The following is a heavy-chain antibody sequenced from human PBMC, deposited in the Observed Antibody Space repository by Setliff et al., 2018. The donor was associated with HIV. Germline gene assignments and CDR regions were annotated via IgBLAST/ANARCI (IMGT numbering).Heavy chain of an antibody. J-gene: IGHJ4*02. CDR1: GGSISSSSYY. CDR3: ARGGGTIIGANFDY. D-gene: IGHD3-3*01. V-gene: IGHV4-39*07. CDR2: IYYSGST. Sequence: PSETLSLTCTVSGGSISSSSYYWGWIRQPPGKGLEWIGSIYYSGSTYYNPSLKSRATISVDTSKNQFSLKLSSVTAADTAVYYCARGGGTIIGANFDYWGQGTLVTVSS.